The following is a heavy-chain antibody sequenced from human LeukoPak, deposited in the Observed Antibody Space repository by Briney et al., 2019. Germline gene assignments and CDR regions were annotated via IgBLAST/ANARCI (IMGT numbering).Heavy chain of an antibody. CDR2: IYYSGST. D-gene: IGHD3-10*01. V-gene: IGHV4-59*01. CDR3: ARDKDYYGSGSYSAYYYGMDV. J-gene: IGHJ6*02. CDR1: GGSISNYY. Sequence: SETLSLTCAVSGGSISNYYWTWIRQPPGKGLEWIGYIYYSGSTNYNPSLKSRVTISVDTSKNQFSLKLSSVTAADTAVYYCARDKDYYGSGSYSAYYYGMDVWGQGTTVTVSS.